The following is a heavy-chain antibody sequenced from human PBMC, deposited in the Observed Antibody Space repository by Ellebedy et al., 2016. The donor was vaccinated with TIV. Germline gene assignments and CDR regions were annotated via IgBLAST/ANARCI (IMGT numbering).Heavy chain of an antibody. Sequence: PGGSLRLSCAASGFSFRSYWMSWVRQAPGKGLEWVANIYQDGSEKYYVDSVEGRFTISRDNAKNSLYLQMNSLRVEDTAVYYCARRGSYGDYAVQVNSWFDAWGQGTLVTVSS. CDR1: GFSFRSYW. CDR3: ARRGSYGDYAVQVNSWFDA. D-gene: IGHD4-17*01. V-gene: IGHV3-7*01. J-gene: IGHJ5*02. CDR2: IYQDGSEK.